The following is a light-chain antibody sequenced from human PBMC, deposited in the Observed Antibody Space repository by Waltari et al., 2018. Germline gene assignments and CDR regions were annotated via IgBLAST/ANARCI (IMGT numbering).Light chain of an antibody. Sequence: EIVLAQFPDFQSVTHKDKVTLTCRASQSIGSSLHWYQQKPDQSPKLLIKYASQSFSGVPSRFSGSGSGTDFTLTINSLEAEDAATYYCHQSSSLLITFGQGTRLEIK. CDR2: YAS. J-gene: IGKJ5*01. CDR1: QSIGSS. V-gene: IGKV6-21*01. CDR3: HQSSSLLIT.